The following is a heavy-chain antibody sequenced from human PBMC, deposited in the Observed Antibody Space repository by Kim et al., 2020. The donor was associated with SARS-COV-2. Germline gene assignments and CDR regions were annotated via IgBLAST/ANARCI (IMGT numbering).Heavy chain of an antibody. CDR2: ISGSGGST. V-gene: IGHV3-23*01. CDR3: SGSYYMEASDI. D-gene: IGHD3-10*01. CDR1: GFTFSSYA. Sequence: GGSLRLSCAASGFTFSSYAMSWVRQAPGKGLEWVAAISGSGGSTYYADSVKGRFTISRDNSKNTLYLQMNSLRAEDTAVYYCSGSYYMEASDIWGQGTMVTVSS. J-gene: IGHJ3*02.